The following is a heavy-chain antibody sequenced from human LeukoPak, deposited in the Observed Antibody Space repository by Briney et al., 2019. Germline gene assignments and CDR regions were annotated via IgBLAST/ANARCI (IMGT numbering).Heavy chain of an antibody. CDR3: ARPPAARRGDY. J-gene: IGHJ4*02. V-gene: IGHV3-48*03. Sequence: PGGSLRLSCAASGFTFSSYEMNWVRQAPGKGLEWVSYISSSGSTIYYADSVKGRFTISRDNAKNSLYLQMNSLRAEDMAVYYCARPPAARRGDYWGQGTLVTVSS. CDR1: GFTFSSYE. CDR2: ISSSGSTI. D-gene: IGHD6-6*01.